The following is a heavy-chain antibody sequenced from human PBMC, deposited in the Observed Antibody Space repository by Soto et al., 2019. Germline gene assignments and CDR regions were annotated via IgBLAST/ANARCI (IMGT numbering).Heavy chain of an antibody. CDR2: IYYSGST. CDR1: GDSMFSSSHY. V-gene: IGHV4-38-2*01. Sequence: ETLSLTCAVSGDSMFSSSHYWAWIRQPPGKGLEWIGSIYYSGSTHYNTSLKSRATVSVDTSKNQFSLKLSSVTAADTAVYYCARNVTSATRSWGENNYTWFDPWGQGILVTVSS. D-gene: IGHD3-16*01. CDR3: ARNVTSATRSWGENNYTWFDP. J-gene: IGHJ5*02.